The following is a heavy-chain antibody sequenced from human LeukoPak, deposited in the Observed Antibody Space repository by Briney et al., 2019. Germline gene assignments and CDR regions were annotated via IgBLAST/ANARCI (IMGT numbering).Heavy chain of an antibody. Sequence: SETLSLTCTVSGGSVSSGSYYWSWIRQPPGTGLEWIGYIYYSGSTNYNPSLKSRVTISVDMSKNQFSLHLNSVTPEDTAVYYCARRLTQYDCFDPWGQGILVTVSS. CDR3: ARRLTQYDCFDP. J-gene: IGHJ5*02. CDR1: GGSVSSGSYY. V-gene: IGHV4-61*01. CDR2: IYYSGST. D-gene: IGHD2-2*01.